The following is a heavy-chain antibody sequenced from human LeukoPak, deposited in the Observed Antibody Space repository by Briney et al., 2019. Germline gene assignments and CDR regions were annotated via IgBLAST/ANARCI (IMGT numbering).Heavy chain of an antibody. CDR3: ARLLGTAANDAFDI. CDR1: GYTFTSYG. Sequence: GASVKVFCKASGYTFTSYGISWVRQAPGQGLEWMGWISAYNGNTNYAQKLQGRVTMTTDTSTSTAYMELRSLRSDDTAVYYCARLLGTAANDAFDIWGQGTMVTVSS. J-gene: IGHJ3*02. D-gene: IGHD2-2*01. V-gene: IGHV1-18*01. CDR2: ISAYNGNT.